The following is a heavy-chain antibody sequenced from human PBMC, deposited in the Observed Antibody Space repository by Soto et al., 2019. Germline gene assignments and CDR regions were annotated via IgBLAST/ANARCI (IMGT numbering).Heavy chain of an antibody. V-gene: IGHV3-15*01. Sequence: GGSLRLSCAASGFTFSNARMSWVRQAPGKGLEWVGRIKSKTDGGTTDYAAPVKGRFTISRDDSKNTLYLQMNSLKTEDTAVYYCTTGRYSGSYYTDYWGQGTLVTVSS. CDR2: IKSKTDGGTT. CDR1: GFTFSNAR. D-gene: IGHD1-26*01. CDR3: TTGRYSGSYYTDY. J-gene: IGHJ4*02.